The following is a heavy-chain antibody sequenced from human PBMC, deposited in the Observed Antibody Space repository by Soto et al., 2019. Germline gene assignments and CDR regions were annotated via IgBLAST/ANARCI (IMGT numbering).Heavy chain of an antibody. Sequence: QVQLQESGPGLVKPSETLSLTCTVSGGSISSYYWSWIRQPPGKGLEWIGYIYYSGSTNYNPSLKSRVTISVDTSKNQFSLKLSSVTAADTAVYYCARSSSWYNFAFDIRGQGTMVTVSS. CDR1: GGSISSYY. CDR2: IYYSGST. CDR3: ARSSSWYNFAFDI. J-gene: IGHJ3*02. V-gene: IGHV4-59*01. D-gene: IGHD6-13*01.